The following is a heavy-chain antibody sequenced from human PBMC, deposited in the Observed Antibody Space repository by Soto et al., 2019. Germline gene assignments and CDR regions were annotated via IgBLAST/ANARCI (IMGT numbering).Heavy chain of an antibody. CDR2: INPSGGST. Sequence: GASVKVSCKASGYTFTSYYMHWVRQAPGQGLEWMGIINPSGGSTSYAQKFQGRVTMTRDTSTSTVYMELSSLRSEDTAVYYCARVVERSSGWYRNWFDPWGKGTLVTVSS. CDR1: GYTFTSYY. V-gene: IGHV1-46*03. J-gene: IGHJ5*02. D-gene: IGHD6-19*01. CDR3: ARVVERSSGWYRNWFDP.